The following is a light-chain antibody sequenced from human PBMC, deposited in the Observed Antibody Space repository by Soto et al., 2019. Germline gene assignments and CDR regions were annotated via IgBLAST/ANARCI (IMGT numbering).Light chain of an antibody. V-gene: IGLV1-44*01. CDR3: AAWDDTLNGHVV. CDR2: STN. J-gene: IGLJ2*01. CDR1: SSNIGSNS. Sequence: QCVLTQPPSESGTPGQRVTISCSGSSSNIGSNSANWYQQLPGTAPKLVMYSTNQRPSGVPDRFSGSKSGTSASLAISDLQSEDEADYYCAAWDDTLNGHVVFGGGTKVTVL.